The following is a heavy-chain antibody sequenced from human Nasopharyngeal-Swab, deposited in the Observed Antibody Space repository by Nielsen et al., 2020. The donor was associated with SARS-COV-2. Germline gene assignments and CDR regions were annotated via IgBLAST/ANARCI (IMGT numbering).Heavy chain of an antibody. J-gene: IGHJ4*02. D-gene: IGHD3-22*01. CDR2: ISAYNGNT. V-gene: IGHV1-18*01. CDR3: ARVTPTLYDSSGYLFDY. Sequence: ASVKVSCKASGYTFTSYGISWVRQAPGQGLEWMGWISAYNGNTNSAQKLQGRVTMTTDTSTSTAYMELRSLRSDDTAVYYCARVTPTLYDSSGYLFDYWGQGTLVTASS. CDR1: GYTFTSYG.